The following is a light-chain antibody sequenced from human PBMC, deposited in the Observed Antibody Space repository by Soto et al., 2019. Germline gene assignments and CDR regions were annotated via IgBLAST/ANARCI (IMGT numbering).Light chain of an antibody. V-gene: IGKV3-11*01. J-gene: IGKJ2*01. CDR3: QQRSNWPPYT. CDR1: QSVSSY. CDR2: DAS. Sequence: EIVLTQSPATLSLSPGERPTLSCRASQSVSSYLAWYQQKPGQAPRLLIYDASNRATGIPARFSGSGSGTDFTLTISSLEPEDFAVYYCQQRSNWPPYTFGQGTKLEIK.